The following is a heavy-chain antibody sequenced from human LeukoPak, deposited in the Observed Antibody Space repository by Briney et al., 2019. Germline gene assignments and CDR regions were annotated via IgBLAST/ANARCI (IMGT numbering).Heavy chain of an antibody. CDR2: ISAYNGNT. V-gene: IGHV1-18*01. Sequence: ASVKVSCKASGYTFTSYGISWVRQAPGQGLEWMGWISAYNGNTNYAQKLQGRVTMTTDTSTSTAYMELRSLRSDDTAVYYCARDAHSSYYYDSSGYSNNWGQGTLVTVSS. CDR1: GYTFTSYG. J-gene: IGHJ4*02. D-gene: IGHD3-22*01. CDR3: ARDAHSSYYYDSSGYSNN.